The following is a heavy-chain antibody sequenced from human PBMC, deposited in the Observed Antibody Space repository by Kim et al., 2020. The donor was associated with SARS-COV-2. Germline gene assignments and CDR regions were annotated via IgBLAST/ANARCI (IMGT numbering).Heavy chain of an antibody. V-gene: IGHV4-34*01. CDR2: INHSGST. CDR1: GGSFSGYY. J-gene: IGHJ4*01. D-gene: IGHD2-21*01. Sequence: SETLSLTCAVYGGSFSGYYWSWIRQPPGKGLEWIWEINHSGSTTYNPSLKSRVTISVDKSKNQFSLKLSSVTAADTAVYYCPRGGRRNSVAVIASNYLD. CDR3: PRGGRRNSVAVIASNYLD.